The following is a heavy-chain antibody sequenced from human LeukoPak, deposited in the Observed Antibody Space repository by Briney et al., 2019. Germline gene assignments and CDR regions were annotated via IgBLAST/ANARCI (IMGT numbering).Heavy chain of an antibody. D-gene: IGHD6-13*01. Sequence: SVKVSCKASGGTFSSYAISWVRQAPGQGLEWMGRIIPILGIANYAQKFQGRVTITADKSTSTAYMELSSLRSEDTAVYYCARDEAAAGPIRYYYYGMDVWGQGTTVTVSS. CDR2: IIPILGIA. CDR3: ARDEAAAGPIRYYYYGMDV. V-gene: IGHV1-69*04. CDR1: GGTFSSYA. J-gene: IGHJ6*02.